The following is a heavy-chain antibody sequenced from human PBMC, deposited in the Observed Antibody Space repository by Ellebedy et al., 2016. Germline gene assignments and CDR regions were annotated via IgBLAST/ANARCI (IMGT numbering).Heavy chain of an antibody. V-gene: IGHV4-38-2*02. CDR2: IYYSGST. J-gene: IGHJ4*02. Sequence: SETLSLXXTVSGYSISSGYYWGWIRQPPGKGLEWIGSIYYSGSTYYNPSLKSRVTISVDTSKNQFSLKLSSVTAADTAVYYCARAFRVGDGAFDYWGQGTLVTVSS. D-gene: IGHD3-10*01. CDR1: GYSISSGYY. CDR3: ARAFRVGDGAFDY.